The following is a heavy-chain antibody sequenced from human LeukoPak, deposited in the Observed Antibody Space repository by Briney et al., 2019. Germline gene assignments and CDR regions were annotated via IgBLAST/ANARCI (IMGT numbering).Heavy chain of an antibody. D-gene: IGHD3-22*01. V-gene: IGHV4-59*08. CDR3: ASNYYDSSGYYWYFDL. Sequence: SETLSLTCTVSGGSISPYYWSWIRQPPGKGLEWMGYIYYTGSTNHNTSLKSRVSISLDTSKSQFSLRLSSVTAADTAVYYCASNYYDSSGYYWYFDLWGRGTLVTVSS. J-gene: IGHJ2*01. CDR2: IYYTGST. CDR1: GGSISPYY.